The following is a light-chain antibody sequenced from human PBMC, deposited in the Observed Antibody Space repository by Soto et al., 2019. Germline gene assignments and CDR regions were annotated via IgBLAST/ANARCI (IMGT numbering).Light chain of an antibody. CDR1: QSVSSN. CDR3: QQCNNWPLT. V-gene: IGKV3-15*01. Sequence: EIVMTQSPATLSVSPGERATLSCRASQSVSSNLAWYQQKPGQAPRLLIYDASTRATGIPARFSGSVSGTEFTLTISSLQSEDFAVYYCQQCNNWPLTFGGGTKVEIK. J-gene: IGKJ4*01. CDR2: DAS.